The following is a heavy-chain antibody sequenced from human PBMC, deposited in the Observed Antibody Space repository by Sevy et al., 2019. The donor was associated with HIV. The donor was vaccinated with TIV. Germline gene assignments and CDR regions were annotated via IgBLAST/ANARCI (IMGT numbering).Heavy chain of an antibody. CDR2: ISGSSGYI. CDR1: GFTFSSYT. J-gene: IGHJ4*02. V-gene: IGHV3-21*01. D-gene: IGHD3-22*01. CDR3: ARDPWYYDSSIYYYYFDY. Sequence: GGSLRLSCAASGFTFSSYTMNWVRQAPGKGLEWVSSISGSSGYIYYADSMKGRFTISRDNAKNSLYLQMNSLRAEDTAVYYCARDPWYYDSSIYYYYFDYWGQGTLVTVSS.